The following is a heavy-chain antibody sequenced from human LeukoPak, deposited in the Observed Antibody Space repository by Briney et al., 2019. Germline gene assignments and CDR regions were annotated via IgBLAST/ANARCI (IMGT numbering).Heavy chain of an antibody. CDR3: ARTKQQLVLDI. Sequence: SETLSLTCTVSGGSISSYYWSWIRQPPGKGLEWIGYIYYSGSTNYNPSLKSRVTISVDTSKNQSSLKLSSVTAADTAVYYCARTKQQLVLDIWGQGTMVTVSS. CDR1: GGSISSYY. J-gene: IGHJ3*02. CDR2: IYYSGST. V-gene: IGHV4-59*08. D-gene: IGHD6-13*01.